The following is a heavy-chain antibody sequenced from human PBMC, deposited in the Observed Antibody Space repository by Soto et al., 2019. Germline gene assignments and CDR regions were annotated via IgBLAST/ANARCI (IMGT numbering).Heavy chain of an antibody. D-gene: IGHD2-2*01. CDR1: GFTFSNYN. CDR3: VRESYPAKAFDI. J-gene: IGHJ3*02. Sequence: EAQLVESGGGLVKPGESLRLSCAASGFTFSNYNINWVRQAPGKGLEWVSSIRSRSIDMYYADSVKGRFTISRDDAKNSLSLQMNGLRAEDTAVYFCVRESYPAKAFDIWGQGTMVTVSS. V-gene: IGHV3-21*01. CDR2: IRSRSIDM.